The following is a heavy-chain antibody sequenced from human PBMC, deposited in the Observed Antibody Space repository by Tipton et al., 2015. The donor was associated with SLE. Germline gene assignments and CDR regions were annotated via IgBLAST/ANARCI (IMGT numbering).Heavy chain of an antibody. Sequence: TLSLTCAVYGGSFSGYYWSWIRQPPGKGLEWIGEINHSGSTNYNPSLKSRVTISVDTSKNQFSLKLSSVTAADTAVYYCAGVYSSSPDYWGQGTLVTVSS. J-gene: IGHJ4*02. V-gene: IGHV4-34*01. CDR2: INHSGST. CDR1: GGSFSGYY. D-gene: IGHD6-6*01. CDR3: AGVYSSSPDY.